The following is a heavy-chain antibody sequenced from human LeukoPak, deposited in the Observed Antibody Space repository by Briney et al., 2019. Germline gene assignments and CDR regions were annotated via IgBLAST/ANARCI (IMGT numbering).Heavy chain of an antibody. CDR3: ARHRPHTDSNSVADYYFDY. Sequence: GESLQISCKGSGYSFTSYWIGWVRQMPGKGLEGMGFIYSGDSETGYSPSFQGPVTISADKAISTAYLQWSNLKASDTAMYYCARHRPHTDSNSVADYYFDYWGQGTLVTVSS. D-gene: IGHD6-19*01. V-gene: IGHV5-51*01. J-gene: IGHJ4*02. CDR1: GYSFTSYW. CDR2: IYSGDSET.